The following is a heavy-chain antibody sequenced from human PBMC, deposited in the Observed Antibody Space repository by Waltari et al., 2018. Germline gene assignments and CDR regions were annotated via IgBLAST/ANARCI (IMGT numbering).Heavy chain of an antibody. Sequence: EVELLESGGDLVQRGGSLRLSCVASGFTLRTYAMSWVRTSPGQGLEVLSYICGSGGTTDYAGSVKGRLTVSRDNSRNTLYLQLRSLGTEDTAVYYCAKGRESSVWFLYHYYFMDVWGRGTTVTVSS. CDR2: ICGSGGTT. CDR3: AKGRESSVWFLYHYYFMDV. J-gene: IGHJ6*03. V-gene: IGHV3-23*01. CDR1: GFTLRTYA. D-gene: IGHD6-19*01.